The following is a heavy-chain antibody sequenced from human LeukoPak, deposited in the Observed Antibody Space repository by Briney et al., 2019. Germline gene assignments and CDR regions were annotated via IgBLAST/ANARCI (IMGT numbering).Heavy chain of an antibody. CDR3: AKAPTNIWFGENLDF. V-gene: IGHV3-23*01. J-gene: IGHJ4*02. D-gene: IGHD3-10*01. Sequence: GGSLRLSCAASGFTFSSYAMSWVRQAPGKGLEWVSAISDSGTGTYYADSVKGRFTISRDNSKNTLYMQMNSLRAEDTAVYYCAKAPTNIWFGENLDFRGQGTLVTVSS. CDR1: GFTFSSYA. CDR2: ISDSGTGT.